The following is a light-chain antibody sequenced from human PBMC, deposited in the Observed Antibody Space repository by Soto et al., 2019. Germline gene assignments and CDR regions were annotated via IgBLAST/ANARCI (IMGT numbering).Light chain of an antibody. CDR3: SSYAGNSNLV. CDR1: SSDVAGYNY. Sequence: QSALTQPPSASGSPGQSVTSSCTGTSSDVAGYNYVSWYQQHPGKAPKLMSYEVSKRPSGVPDRFSGSKSGNTASLTVSGLQAEDEADYYCSSYAGNSNLVFGGGTKLTVL. CDR2: EVS. V-gene: IGLV2-8*01. J-gene: IGLJ2*01.